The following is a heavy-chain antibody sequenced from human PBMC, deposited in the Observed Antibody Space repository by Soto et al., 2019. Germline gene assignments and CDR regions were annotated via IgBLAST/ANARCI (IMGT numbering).Heavy chain of an antibody. CDR1: GGTFSSYA. Sequence: QVQLVQSGAEVKKPGSSVKVSCKASGGTFSSYAISWVRQAPGQGLEWMGGIIPIFGTANYAQKFQGRVTITADESTSTAYMELSSLRSEDTAVCYCARSLVAPLPYYFDYWGQGTLVTVSS. D-gene: IGHD2-15*01. V-gene: IGHV1-69*12. CDR3: ARSLVAPLPYYFDY. CDR2: IIPIFGTA. J-gene: IGHJ4*02.